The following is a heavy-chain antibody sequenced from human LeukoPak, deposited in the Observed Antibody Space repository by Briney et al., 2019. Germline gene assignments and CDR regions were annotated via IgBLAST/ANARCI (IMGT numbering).Heavy chain of an antibody. CDR2: IYYSGST. D-gene: IGHD2-2*01. Sequence: SQTLSLTCTVSGGSISSGDYYWSWIRQPPGKGLEWIGYIYYSGSTYYNPSLKSRVTISVDTSKNQFSLKLSSVTAADTAVYYCARVIVVVPAAIAWFDPWGQGTLVTVSS. CDR3: ARVIVVVPAAIAWFDP. J-gene: IGHJ5*02. V-gene: IGHV4-30-4*08. CDR1: GGSISSGDYY.